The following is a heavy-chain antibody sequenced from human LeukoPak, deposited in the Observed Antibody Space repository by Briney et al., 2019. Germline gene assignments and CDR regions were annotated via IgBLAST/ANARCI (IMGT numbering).Heavy chain of an antibody. Sequence: SETLSLTCAVYGGSFSNYYWTWMRQPPGEGLEWIGEGHHSGSTNYNPSLKTRVTISVDTSRSQFSLKLTSVTAADTAVYYCARGSQWGDYAGFDPWGQGTLVTVSS. J-gene: IGHJ5*02. CDR3: ARGSQWGDYAGFDP. D-gene: IGHD4-17*01. V-gene: IGHV4-34*01. CDR2: GHHSGST. CDR1: GGSFSNYY.